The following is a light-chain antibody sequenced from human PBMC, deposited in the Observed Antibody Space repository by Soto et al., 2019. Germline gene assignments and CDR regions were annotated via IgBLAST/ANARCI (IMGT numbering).Light chain of an antibody. Sequence: EIVMTQSPATLSVSPGERATLSCRASQTVNSNLAWYQQKPGQAPRLLIYGASTRATGIPARFSGSGSGTEFTLTISSLQSEDFAVYYCQQYNNWPRMFGQGTKVDIK. CDR1: QTVNSN. J-gene: IGKJ1*01. CDR3: QQYNNWPRM. V-gene: IGKV3-15*01. CDR2: GAS.